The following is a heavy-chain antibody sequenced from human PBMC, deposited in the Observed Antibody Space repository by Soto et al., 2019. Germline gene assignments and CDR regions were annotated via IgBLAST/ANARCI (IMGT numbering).Heavy chain of an antibody. CDR2: ISSSSSYI. V-gene: IGHV3-21*01. D-gene: IGHD5-12*01. CDR3: ARDLREFSCYDLETYFAY. Sequence: GGSLRLSGAGSGFTFSSYSMNWVRQAPGKGLEWVSSISSSSSYIYYADSVKGRFTISRDNAKNSLYLQMNSLRAEDTAVYYCARDLREFSCYDLETYFAYWCQGTLHIVSS. J-gene: IGHJ4*02. CDR1: GFTFSSYS.